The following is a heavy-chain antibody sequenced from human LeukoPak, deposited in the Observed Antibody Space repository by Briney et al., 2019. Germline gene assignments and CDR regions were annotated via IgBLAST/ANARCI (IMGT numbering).Heavy chain of an antibody. CDR1: GGSISSYY. V-gene: IGHV4-4*07. J-gene: IGHJ4*02. D-gene: IGHD3-22*01. CDR3: ARYYYDSSGYQGGFYYFDY. CDR2: IYTSGST. Sequence: SETLSLTCTVSGGSISSYYWSWIRQPAGKGLEWIGRIYTSGSTNYNPSLKSRVTMSVDTSKNQFSLKLSSVTAADTAVYYCARYYYDSSGYQGGFYYFDYWGQGTLVTVSS.